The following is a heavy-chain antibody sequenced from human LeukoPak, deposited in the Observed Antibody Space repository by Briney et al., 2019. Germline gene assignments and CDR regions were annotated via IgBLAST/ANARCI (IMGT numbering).Heavy chain of an antibody. J-gene: IGHJ4*02. CDR3: TRDGSPFDS. V-gene: IGHV3-7*01. CDR1: AFTFRSYW. Sequence: GGSVRLPCAASAFTFRSYWMNWVRQAPGKGLEWVANINQEGSEKYYVDSVKGRFTISRENDKKSVSLQINSLRAEDTAVYYCTRDGSPFDSWGERTLVTVST. D-gene: IGHD1-26*01. CDR2: INQEGSEK.